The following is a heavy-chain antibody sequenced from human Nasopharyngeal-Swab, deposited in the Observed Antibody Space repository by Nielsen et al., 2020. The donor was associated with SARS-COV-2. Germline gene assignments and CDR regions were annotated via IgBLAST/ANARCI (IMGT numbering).Heavy chain of an antibody. J-gene: IGHJ4*02. Sequence: VRQMPGKGLEWMGIIYPGDSDTRYSPSFQGQVTISADKSISTAYLQWSSLKASDTAMYYCARPDRWVGGDYAFDYWGQGTLVTVSS. V-gene: IGHV5-51*01. D-gene: IGHD4-17*01. CDR3: ARPDRWVGGDYAFDY. CDR2: IYPGDSDT.